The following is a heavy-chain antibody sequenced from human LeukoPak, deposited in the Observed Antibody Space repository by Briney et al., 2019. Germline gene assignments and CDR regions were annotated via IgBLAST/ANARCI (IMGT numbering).Heavy chain of an antibody. J-gene: IGHJ5*02. Sequence: SETLSLTCSVSGASISSYYWSWIRQPPGKGLEWIGSIYYSGSTYYNPSLKSRVTISVDTSKNQFSLKLSSVTAADTAVYYCARQRPPSRLFKNWFDPWGQGTLVTVSS. CDR3: ARQRPPSRLFKNWFDP. CDR2: IYYSGST. V-gene: IGHV4-39*01. D-gene: IGHD3-22*01. CDR1: GASISSYY.